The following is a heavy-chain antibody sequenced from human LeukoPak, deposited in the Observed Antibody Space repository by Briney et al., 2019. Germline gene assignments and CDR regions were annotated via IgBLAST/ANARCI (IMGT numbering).Heavy chain of an antibody. V-gene: IGHV3-53*01. CDR3: ARSNDAFDI. CDR2: IYSGGST. Sequence: GGSLRLYCAASGFTVSSNYMNWVRQAPGKGLEWVSIIYSGGSTFYADSVKGRFTISRDNSKNTLHLQMNSLRAEDTAVYYCARSNDAFDIWGQGTMVTVSS. J-gene: IGHJ3*02. CDR1: GFTVSSNY. D-gene: IGHD5/OR15-5a*01.